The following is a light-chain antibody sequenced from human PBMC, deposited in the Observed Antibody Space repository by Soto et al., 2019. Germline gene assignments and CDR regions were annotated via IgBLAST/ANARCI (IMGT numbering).Light chain of an antibody. Sequence: DIQLTQSPSTLSAAVGDSVTITCRASQNIRNLLAWYQQKPGKAPKPLIFDASTLKTGVPSRFGGSGSGAEFNFTITGLQPDDFATYFWQQYYTYSTFGQGTRLDIK. CDR3: QQYYTYST. V-gene: IGKV1-5*01. J-gene: IGKJ5*01. CDR2: DAS. CDR1: QNIRNL.